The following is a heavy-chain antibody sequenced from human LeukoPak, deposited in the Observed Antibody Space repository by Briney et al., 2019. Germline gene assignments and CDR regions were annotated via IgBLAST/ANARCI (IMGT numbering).Heavy chain of an antibody. J-gene: IGHJ4*02. CDR1: GDPITTSSDY. CDR2: IYYSGST. D-gene: IGHD5-12*01. Sequence: SETLSLTCTVSGDPITTSSDYKWTWLRQPPRKGLEWIGYIYYSGSTNYNPSLQSRVTISVDTSNNQFSLKLTSVTAADTAVYYCAREYSAFDYWGQGTLVTVSS. CDR3: AREYSAFDY. V-gene: IGHV4-61*08.